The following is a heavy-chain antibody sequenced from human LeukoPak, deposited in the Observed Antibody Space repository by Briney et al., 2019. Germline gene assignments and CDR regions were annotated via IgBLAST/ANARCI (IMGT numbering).Heavy chain of an antibody. CDR1: GYTFSNYY. D-gene: IGHD3-22*01. CDR3: ARAYYYDTSGYYPGGDY. V-gene: IGHV1-46*01. Sequence: ASVKVSCKASGYTFSNYYMYWVRQAPGQGLEWMGIISPSVGSTSYAQKFQGRVTLTRDTSTSTVYMELSSLRSEDTAVYYCARAYYYDTSGYYPGGDYWGQGTLVTVSS. CDR2: ISPSVGST. J-gene: IGHJ4*02.